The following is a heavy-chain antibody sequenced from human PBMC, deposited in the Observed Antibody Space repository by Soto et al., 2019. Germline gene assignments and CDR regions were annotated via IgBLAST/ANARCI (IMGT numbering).Heavy chain of an antibody. Sequence: QGHLVESGGGVVQPGTSLRLSCAASGFSFSTSALHWVRQAPGKGLDWVAIIAYDGNNSDHADSVKGRFTISRDNSKNAVYLQMNSLRLEDTAVYYCARESLGPTTWDAFDIWGQGTTVTVSS. CDR2: IAYDGNNS. D-gene: IGHD1-26*01. J-gene: IGHJ3*02. V-gene: IGHV3-30-3*01. CDR3: ARESLGPTTWDAFDI. CDR1: GFSFSTSA.